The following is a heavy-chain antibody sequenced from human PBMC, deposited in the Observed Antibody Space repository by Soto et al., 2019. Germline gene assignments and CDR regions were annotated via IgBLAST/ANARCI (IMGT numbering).Heavy chain of an antibody. J-gene: IGHJ5*02. D-gene: IGHD3-16*01. CDR2: IYYSGST. CDR3: ARDPIGWGGWFDT. CDR1: GVSISGYY. Sequence: SETLSLTCTVSGVSISGYYWSWIRQPPGKGLEWIGYIYYSGSTNYNPSLKSRVTISVDTSKNQFSLKLSSVTAADTAVYYCARDPIGWGGWFDTWGKGTLVTVCS. V-gene: IGHV4-59*01.